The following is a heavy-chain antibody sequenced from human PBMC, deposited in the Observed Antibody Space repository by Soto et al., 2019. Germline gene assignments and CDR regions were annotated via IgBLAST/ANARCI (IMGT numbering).Heavy chain of an antibody. CDR2: ISGSGGST. J-gene: IGHJ4*02. CDR3: AKDTSISGYDYGHFDY. Sequence: GGSLRLSCAASGFTFSSCAMSWVRQAPGKGLEWVSAISGSGGSTYYADAVKGRFTISRDNSKNTLYLQMNSLRAEDTAVYYSAKDTSISGYDYGHFDYWGQGTLVTVSS. CDR1: GFTFSSCA. V-gene: IGHV3-23*01. D-gene: IGHD5-12*01.